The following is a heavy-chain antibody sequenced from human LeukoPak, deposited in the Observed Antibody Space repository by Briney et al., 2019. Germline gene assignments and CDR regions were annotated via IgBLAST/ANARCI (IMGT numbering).Heavy chain of an antibody. D-gene: IGHD2-2*01. CDR2: VTWNSGSI. CDR1: GFTFDDYA. J-gene: IGHJ4*02. Sequence: LAGRSLRLSCAASGFTFDDYAMHWVRQAPGKGLEWVSGVTWNSGSIDYADSVKGRFTISRDNAKNSLYLQMNSLRPEDTALYYCAKDIRSSTSCGNDYWGQGTLVTVSS. CDR3: AKDIRSSTSCGNDY. V-gene: IGHV3-9*01.